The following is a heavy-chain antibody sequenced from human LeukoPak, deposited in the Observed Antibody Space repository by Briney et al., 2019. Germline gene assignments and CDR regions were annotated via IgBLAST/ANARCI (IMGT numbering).Heavy chain of an antibody. V-gene: IGHV3-74*01. CDR1: GFTFSSYW. J-gene: IGHJ6*02. Sequence: GGSLGPSCAAPGFTFSSYWMHWVRQAPGKGLGWVSRNNSDGSSTSYAGSVKGPLTISRDNAKNTLYLQMNSLRAEDTAVYYCARGKGYYSGGSCYSGYYYYYGMDVWGQGTTVTVSS. CDR2: NNSDGSST. CDR3: ARGKGYYSGGSCYSGYYYYYGMDV. D-gene: IGHD2-15*01.